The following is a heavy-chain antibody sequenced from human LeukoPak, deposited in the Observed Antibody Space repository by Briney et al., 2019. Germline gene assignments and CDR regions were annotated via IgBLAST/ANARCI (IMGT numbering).Heavy chain of an antibody. Sequence: AASVKVSCKASGYTFTSYGISWVRQAPGQGLEWMGWISAYNGNTNYAQKLQGRVTMTTDTSTSTAYMELRSLRSDDTAVYYCARDVNVVVTAIPFDYWGQGTLVTVSS. CDR2: ISAYNGNT. V-gene: IGHV1-18*01. CDR3: ARDVNVVVTAIPFDY. D-gene: IGHD2-21*02. CDR1: GYTFTSYG. J-gene: IGHJ4*02.